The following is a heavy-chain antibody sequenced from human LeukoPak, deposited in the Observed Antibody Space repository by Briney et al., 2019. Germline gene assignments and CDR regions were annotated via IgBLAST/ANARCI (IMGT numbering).Heavy chain of an antibody. D-gene: IGHD4-11*01. Sequence: SETLSLTCTVSGGSISRYYWSWIRQSAGKGLEWIGRINTSGSTKYNPSLESRVTMSVDTSKNQFSLKLSSLTAADTAVYYCARGDTYSHLSWFDPWGQGTLVTVSS. CDR1: GGSISRYY. V-gene: IGHV4-4*07. CDR3: ARGDTYSHLSWFDP. CDR2: INTSGST. J-gene: IGHJ5*02.